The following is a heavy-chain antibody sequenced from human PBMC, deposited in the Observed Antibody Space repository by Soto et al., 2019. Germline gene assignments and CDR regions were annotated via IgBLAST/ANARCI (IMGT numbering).Heavy chain of an antibody. D-gene: IGHD6-13*01. CDR2: IDPSDCYT. V-gene: IGHV5-10-1*01. J-gene: IGHJ6*02. CDR3: ARLPHSSSWYSYYYGMDV. CDR1: GYSFTTYW. Sequence: GESLKISCKGSGYSFTTYWISWVHQMPGKGLEWMGRIDPSDCYTNYSPSFQGHVTISADKSISTAYLQWSSLKASDTAMYYCARLPHSSSWYSYYYGMDVWGQGXTVTVSS.